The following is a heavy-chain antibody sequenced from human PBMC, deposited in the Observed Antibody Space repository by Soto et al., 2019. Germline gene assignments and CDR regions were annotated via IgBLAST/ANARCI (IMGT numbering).Heavy chain of an antibody. D-gene: IGHD6-19*01. CDR3: ARAWGVSSGWFSHGY. J-gene: IGHJ4*02. CDR2: ISSSSSYI. Sequence: PGGSLRLSCAASGFAFSSYSMNWVRQAPGKGLEWVSSISSSSSYIYYADSVKGRFTISRDNAKNSLYLQMNSLRAEDTAVYYCARAWGVSSGWFSHGYWGQGTLVTVSS. V-gene: IGHV3-21*01. CDR1: GFAFSSYS.